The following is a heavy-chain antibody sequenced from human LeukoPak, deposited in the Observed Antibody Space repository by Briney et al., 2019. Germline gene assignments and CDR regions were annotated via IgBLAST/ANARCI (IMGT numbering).Heavy chain of an antibody. V-gene: IGHV3-9*03. CDR2: ISWNSVSI. J-gene: IGHJ4*02. CDR3: AKDRFRDTAMAIDY. Sequence: GGSLRLSCAASGFTFDDYAMHWVRQAPGKGLEWVSGISWNSVSIGYADSVKGRFTISRDNAKNSLYLQMNSLRAEDMALYYCAKDRFRDTAMAIDYWGQGTLVTVSS. CDR1: GFTFDDYA. D-gene: IGHD5-18*01.